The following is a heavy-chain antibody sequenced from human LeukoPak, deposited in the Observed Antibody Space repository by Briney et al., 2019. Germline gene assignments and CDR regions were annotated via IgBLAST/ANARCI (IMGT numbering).Heavy chain of an antibody. CDR1: GGSISSGDYY. J-gene: IGHJ6*04. D-gene: IGHD2-2*01. CDR2: IYYSGRT. V-gene: IGHV4-30-4*08. CDR3: ARRHCSSTSCYMDV. Sequence: SQTLSLTCTVSGGSISSGDYYWSWIRQPPGKGLEWIGYIYYSGRTYYNPSLKSRVTISVDTSKNQFSLKLSSVTAADTAVYYCARRHCSSTSCYMDVWGKGTTVTVSS.